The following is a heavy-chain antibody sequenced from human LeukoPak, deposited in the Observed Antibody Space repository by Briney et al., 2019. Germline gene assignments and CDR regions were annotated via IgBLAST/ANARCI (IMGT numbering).Heavy chain of an antibody. J-gene: IGHJ4*02. Sequence: PGGSLRLSCVASGFTFSSYEMNWLRQSPGKGLEWVSYISGSGTTMYYADSVKGRFTISRDNAKNSLYLQMNSLRAEDTAIYYRARSVQWLPYWGQGTLVTVSS. D-gene: IGHD6-19*01. CDR1: GFTFSSYE. V-gene: IGHV3-48*03. CDR3: ARSVQWLPY. CDR2: ISGSGTTM.